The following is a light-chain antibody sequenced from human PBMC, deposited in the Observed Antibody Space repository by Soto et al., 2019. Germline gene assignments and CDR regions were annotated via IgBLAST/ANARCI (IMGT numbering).Light chain of an antibody. J-gene: IGKJ5*01. CDR2: GAS. V-gene: IGKV3-11*01. Sequence: EIVLTQSPATLSLSPGERATLSCRASQTITTYLAWYQQKPGQPPRLLIYGASNRASGIPARFSGSGSGTDFTLTISDLDPEDFAVYYCQQRSNWPASFGQGTRLEIK. CDR3: QQRSNWPAS. CDR1: QTITTY.